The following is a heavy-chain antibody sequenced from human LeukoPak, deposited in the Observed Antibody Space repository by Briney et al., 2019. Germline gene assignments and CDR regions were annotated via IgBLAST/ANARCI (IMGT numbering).Heavy chain of an antibody. D-gene: IGHD5-12*01. Sequence: ASVKVSCKASGYTFTSYGISWVRQAPGQGLEWMGRIIPILGIANYAQKFQGRVTITADKSTSTAYMELSSLRSEDTAVYYCARSGYSGYDPDSTFDYWGQGTLVTVSS. CDR3: ARSGYSGYDPDSTFDY. CDR2: IIPILGIA. V-gene: IGHV1-69*04. CDR1: GYTFTSYG. J-gene: IGHJ4*02.